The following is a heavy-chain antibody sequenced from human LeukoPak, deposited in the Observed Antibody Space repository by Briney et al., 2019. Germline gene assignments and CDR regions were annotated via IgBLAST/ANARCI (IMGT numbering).Heavy chain of an antibody. V-gene: IGHV3-23*01. CDR1: GFTFSNYA. J-gene: IGHJ4*02. CDR3: AKGVYIAAAQYGY. Sequence: PGGSLRLSCAASGFTFSNYAMSWVRQAPGKGLEWLSGISGSGGNTYYADSVKGRFTISRDNSKNTLYVQMNSLRAEDTAVYYCAKGVYIAAAQYGYWGQGTLVTVSS. D-gene: IGHD6-13*01. CDR2: ISGSGGNT.